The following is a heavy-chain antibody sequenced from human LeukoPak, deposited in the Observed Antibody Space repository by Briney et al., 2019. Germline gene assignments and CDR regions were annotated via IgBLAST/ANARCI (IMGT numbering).Heavy chain of an antibody. CDR3: ARLRNKDAGGYYPDAFDI. CDR2: ISAYNGNT. Sequence: ASVKVSCKASGYTFTTYGISWVRQAPGRGLEWMGWISAYNGNTNYAQRVQGRVTMTTDTSTTTAYMELRSLTSDDAAVYYCARLRNKDAGGYYPDAFDIWGQGTMVTVSS. V-gene: IGHV1-18*01. J-gene: IGHJ3*02. D-gene: IGHD3-22*01. CDR1: GYTFTTYG.